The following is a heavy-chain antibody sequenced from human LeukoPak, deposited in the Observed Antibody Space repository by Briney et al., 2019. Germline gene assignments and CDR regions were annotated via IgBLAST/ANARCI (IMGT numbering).Heavy chain of an antibody. Sequence: GGSLRLSCAASGFTFSDYYMSWIRQAPGKGLEWVSYISSSGSTIYYADSVKGRFTISRDNAKNSLYLQMNSLRAEDTAVYYCARVVPYDYVWGGSLLWWDYWGQGTLVTVSS. CDR3: ARVVPYDYVWGGSLLWWDY. J-gene: IGHJ4*02. CDR2: ISSSGSTI. V-gene: IGHV3-11*04. CDR1: GFTFSDYY. D-gene: IGHD3-16*01.